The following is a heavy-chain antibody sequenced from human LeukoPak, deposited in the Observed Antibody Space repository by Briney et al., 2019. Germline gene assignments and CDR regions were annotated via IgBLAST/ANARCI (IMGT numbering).Heavy chain of an antibody. CDR2: IYYSGST. Sequence: SETLSLTCTVSGGSISSYYWSWIRQPPGKGLEWIGYIYYSGSTNYNPSLKSRVTISVDTSKNQFSLKLSSVTAADTAVYYCAREPVGATYFDYWSQGTLVTVSS. J-gene: IGHJ4*02. V-gene: IGHV4-59*01. D-gene: IGHD1-26*01. CDR1: GGSISSYY. CDR3: AREPVGATYFDY.